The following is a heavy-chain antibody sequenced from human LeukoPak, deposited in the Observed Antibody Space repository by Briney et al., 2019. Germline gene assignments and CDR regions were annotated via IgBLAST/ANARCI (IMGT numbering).Heavy chain of an antibody. Sequence: GGSLRLSCAASGFTFSSYAMHWVRQTPGKGLEYVSAISTNGGGTYYANSVKGRFTISRDNSKNTLYLQMNSLRAEDTAVYYCATRYCSGGSCYAFDYWGQGTLVTVSS. CDR2: ISTNGGGT. D-gene: IGHD2-15*01. V-gene: IGHV3-64*01. CDR1: GFTFSSYA. CDR3: ATRYCSGGSCYAFDY. J-gene: IGHJ4*02.